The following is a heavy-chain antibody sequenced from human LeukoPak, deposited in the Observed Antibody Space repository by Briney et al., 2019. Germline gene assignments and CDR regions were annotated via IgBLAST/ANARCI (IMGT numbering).Heavy chain of an antibody. CDR1: GGSISSGDYY. D-gene: IGHD3-22*01. CDR3: ARVWDYDSSGWFDP. V-gene: IGHV4-30-4*01. Sequence: PSQTLSLTCTVSGGSISSGDYYWSWIRQPPGKGLEWIGYIYYSGSTYYNPSLESRVTISVDTSKNQFSLKLSSVTAADTAVYYCARVWDYDSSGWFDPWGQGTLVTVSS. CDR2: IYYSGST. J-gene: IGHJ5*02.